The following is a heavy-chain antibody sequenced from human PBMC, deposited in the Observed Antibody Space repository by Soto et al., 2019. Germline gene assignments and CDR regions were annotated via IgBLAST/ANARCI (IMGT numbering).Heavy chain of an antibody. CDR2: ISWNSGTI. CDR1: GFSFDDDA. CDR3: AKSRGGTATVMGV. Sequence: PGGSLRLSCATSGFSFDDDAMHWVRRAPGKGLEWVSGISWNSGTIGYADSVKGRFTISRDNAKNSLYLQMNSLRAEDTALYYCAKSRGGTATVMGVWGQGTTVTVSS. J-gene: IGHJ6*02. D-gene: IGHD2-15*01. V-gene: IGHV3-9*01.